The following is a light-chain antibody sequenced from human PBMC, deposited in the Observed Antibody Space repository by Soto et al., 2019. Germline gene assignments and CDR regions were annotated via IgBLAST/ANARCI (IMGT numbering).Light chain of an antibody. CDR2: AAS. V-gene: IGKV1-39*01. J-gene: IGKJ1*01. CDR3: QQSGDTPPWT. CDR1: QSIRKY. Sequence: IQRTPSPSSLSASVGDRVSITCLSSQSIRKYLNWYQHKPGKVPTLLIYAASSLQSGVPSRFSGSGSGTEFTLTITSLQPEDFATYYCQQSGDTPPWTLGQVTKVDI.